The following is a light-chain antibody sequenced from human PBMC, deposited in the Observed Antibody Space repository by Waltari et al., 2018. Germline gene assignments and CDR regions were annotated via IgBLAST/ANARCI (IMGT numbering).Light chain of an antibody. CDR2: EDD. CDR3: QSYDNNIVL. J-gene: IGLJ2*01. CDR1: SCHIFRES. Sequence: NFMLTQPHPASESPGKTVTISCTRNSCHIFRESSQWYQQRPGSAPTTVIYEDDQRPSGVPDRFSGSIDTSNSASLTISRLRTEDEADYYCQSYDNNIVLFGGGTKLTVL. V-gene: IGLV6-57*03.